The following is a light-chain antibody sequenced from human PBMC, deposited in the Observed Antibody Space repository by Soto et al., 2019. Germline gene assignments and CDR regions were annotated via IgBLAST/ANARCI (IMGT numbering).Light chain of an antibody. V-gene: IGKV4-1*01. CDR1: QSVLYSSNNKNY. CDR2: WAY. Sequence: DIVMTQSPDSLAVSLGERATINCKSSQSVLYSSNNKNYLAWYQQKPGQPPKLLIYWAYTRESGVPDRFSGSGSGTDFTLTISSLQAEDVAVYYCQQYYSTLSYTFGQGTKLEIK. CDR3: QQYYSTLSYT. J-gene: IGKJ2*01.